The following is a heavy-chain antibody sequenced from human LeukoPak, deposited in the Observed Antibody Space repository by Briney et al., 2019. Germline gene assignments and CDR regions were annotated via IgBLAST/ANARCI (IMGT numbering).Heavy chain of an antibody. CDR1: GFTLRSYE. CDR3: ATRVNFWGFDF. CDR2: ISSSGSTI. V-gene: IGHV3-48*03. Sequence: GGSLRLSCAASGFTLRSYEMNWVRQAPGKGLEWVSYISSSGSTIYYADSVKGRLTISRDNAKNSLYLQMNSLRAEDTAVYYCATRVNFWGFDFWGAGRLVTVSS. D-gene: IGHD7-27*01. J-gene: IGHJ4*02.